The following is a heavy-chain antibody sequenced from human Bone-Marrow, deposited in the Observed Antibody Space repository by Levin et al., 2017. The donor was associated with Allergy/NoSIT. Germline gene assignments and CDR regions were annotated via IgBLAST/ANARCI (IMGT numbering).Heavy chain of an antibody. CDR3: ARGPHTHSNYGGYMNY. CDR2: INGDGSST. D-gene: IGHD4-11*01. J-gene: IGHJ4*02. CDR1: GFTFSSYW. V-gene: IGHV3-74*01. Sequence: GGSLRLSCAASGFTFSSYWMHWVRQAPGKGLVWVSRINGDGSSTSYADSVKGRFTISRDNAKNTLYLQMNSLRAEDTAVYYCARGPHTHSNYGGYMNYWGQGTLVTVSS.